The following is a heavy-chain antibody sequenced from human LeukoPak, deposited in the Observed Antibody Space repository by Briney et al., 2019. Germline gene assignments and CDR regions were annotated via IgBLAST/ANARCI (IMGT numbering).Heavy chain of an antibody. CDR3: ARDIDGGVDTAMDAFDY. V-gene: IGHV1-69*13. CDR2: IIPIFGTA. J-gene: IGHJ4*02. D-gene: IGHD5-18*01. CDR1: GYTFTSYA. Sequence: GASVKVSCKASGYTFTSYAISWVRQAPGQGLEWMGGIIPIFGTANYAQKFQGRVTITADESTSTAYMELSSLRSEDTAVYYCARDIDGGVDTAMDAFDYWGQGTLVTVSS.